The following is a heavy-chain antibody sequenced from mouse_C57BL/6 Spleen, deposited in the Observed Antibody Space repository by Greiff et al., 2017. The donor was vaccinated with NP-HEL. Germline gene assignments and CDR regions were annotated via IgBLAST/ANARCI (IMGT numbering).Heavy chain of an antibody. J-gene: IGHJ3*01. D-gene: IGHD2-12*01. CDR2: IDPSDSYT. V-gene: IGHV1-50*01. CDR3: AKNPAYFSQAWFAY. Sequence: QVQLQQPGAELVKPGASVKLSCKASGYTFTSYWMQWVKQRPGQGLEWIGEIDPSDSYTNYNQKFKGKATLTVDTSSSTAYMQLSSLTSEDSAVYSWAKNPAYFSQAWFAYWGQGTLVTVSA. CDR1: GYTFTSYW.